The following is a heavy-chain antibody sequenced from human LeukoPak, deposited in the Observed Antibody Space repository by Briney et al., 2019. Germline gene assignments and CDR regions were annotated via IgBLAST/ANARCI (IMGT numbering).Heavy chain of an antibody. J-gene: IGHJ4*02. CDR1: GFTFSSYG. D-gene: IGHD2-2*01. CDR3: ARDGTTAADY. Sequence: GRSLRLSCAASGFTFSSYGMHWVRQAPGKGQEWVAVIWYDGSNKYYADSVKGRFTISRDNSKNTLYLQMNSLRAEDTAVYYCARDGTTAADYWGQGTLVTVSS. CDR2: IWYDGSNK. V-gene: IGHV3-33*01.